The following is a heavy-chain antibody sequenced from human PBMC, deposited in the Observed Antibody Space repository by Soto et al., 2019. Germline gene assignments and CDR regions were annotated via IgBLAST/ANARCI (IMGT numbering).Heavy chain of an antibody. V-gene: IGHV3-23*01. Sequence: GGSLRLSCAASGFTFSSYAMSWVRQAPGKGLEWVSAISGSGGSTYYADSVKGRFTISRDNSKNTLYLQMNSLRAEDTAVYYCAKDTGYSYGSLNWFDPWGQGTLVTVSS. CDR3: AKDTGYSYGSLNWFDP. CDR2: ISGSGGST. D-gene: IGHD5-18*01. J-gene: IGHJ5*02. CDR1: GFTFSSYA.